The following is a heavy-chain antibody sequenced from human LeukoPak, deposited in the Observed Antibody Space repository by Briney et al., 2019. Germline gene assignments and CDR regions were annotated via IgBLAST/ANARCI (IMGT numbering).Heavy chain of an antibody. J-gene: IGHJ4*02. Sequence: GRSLRLSCAASGFTFDDYAMHWVRQAPGKGLEWVSGISWNSGSIGYADSVKGRFTISRDNAKNSLYLQMNSLRAEDAALYYCAKAVDFWSGHFDYWGQGTLVTVSS. CDR2: ISWNSGSI. CDR3: AKAVDFWSGHFDY. V-gene: IGHV3-9*01. D-gene: IGHD3-3*01. CDR1: GFTFDDYA.